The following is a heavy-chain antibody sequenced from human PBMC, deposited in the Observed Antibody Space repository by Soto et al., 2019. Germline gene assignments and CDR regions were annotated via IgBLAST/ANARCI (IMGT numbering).Heavy chain of an antibody. V-gene: IGHV4-30-4*08. D-gene: IGHD3-3*01. CDR1: GDSITASYSN. J-gene: IGHJ4*02. Sequence: SETLSLTCTVSGDSITASYSNWAWIRQPPGKGLEWIGTFYYSGTTFYSPSLKSRVTMSVDTSKNQFSLKLGSVTAADTAVYYCARSHITIFGVAILPRYFDFWGQGTLVTVSS. CDR2: FYYSGTT. CDR3: ARSHITIFGVAILPRYFDF.